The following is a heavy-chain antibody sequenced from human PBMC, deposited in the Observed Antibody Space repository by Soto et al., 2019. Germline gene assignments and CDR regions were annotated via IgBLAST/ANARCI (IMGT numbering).Heavy chain of an antibody. CDR3: ARARYYGSGSYGSDY. V-gene: IGHV3-33*01. CDR2: IWYDGSNK. Sequence: QVQLVESGGGVVQPGRSLRLSCAASGFTFSSYGMHWVRQAPGKGQEWVAVIWYDGSNKYYADSVKGRFTISRDNSKNTLYLQMNSLRAEDTAVYYCARARYYGSGSYGSDYWGQGTLVTVSS. D-gene: IGHD3-10*01. J-gene: IGHJ4*02. CDR1: GFTFSSYG.